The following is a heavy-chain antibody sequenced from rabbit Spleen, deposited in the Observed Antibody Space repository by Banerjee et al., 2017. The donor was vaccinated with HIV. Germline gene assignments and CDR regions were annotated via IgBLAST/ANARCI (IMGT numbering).Heavy chain of an antibody. V-gene: IGHV1S45*01. J-gene: IGHJ6*01. CDR2: INTATGKA. CDR3: ARDTGSSFSSYGMDL. CDR1: GFSFSARDV. Sequence: QEQLEESGGGLVKPEGSLTLTCKASGFSFSARDVMCWVRQAPGKGLEWIACINTATGKAVYATWAKGRFTISRTSSTTVTLQMTSLTAADMATYFCARDTGSSFSSYGMDLWGPGTLVTVS. D-gene: IGHD8-1*01.